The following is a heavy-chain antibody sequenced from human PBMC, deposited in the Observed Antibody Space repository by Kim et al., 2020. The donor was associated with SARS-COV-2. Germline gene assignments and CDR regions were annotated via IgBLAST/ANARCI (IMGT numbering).Heavy chain of an antibody. CDR2: ISSSSSYI. J-gene: IGHJ4*02. CDR3: ARGAGTGDYFDD. V-gene: IGHV3-21*01. CDR1: GFTFSSYS. Sequence: GGSLRLSCAASGFTFSSYSMNWVRQAPGKGLEWVSSISSSSSYIYYADSVKGRFTISRDNAKNSLYLQMNSLRAEDTAGYYCARGAGTGDYFDDWGQGTLVTVSS. D-gene: IGHD6-19*01.